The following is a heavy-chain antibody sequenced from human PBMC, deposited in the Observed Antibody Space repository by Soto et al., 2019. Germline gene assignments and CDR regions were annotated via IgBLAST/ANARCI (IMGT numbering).Heavy chain of an antibody. CDR2: INPNSGGT. CDR1: GYTFTGYY. V-gene: IGHV1-2*04. Sequence: ASVKVSCKASGYTFTGYYMHWVRQAPGQGLEWMGWINPNSGGTNYAQKFQGWVTMTRDTSISTAYMELSRLRSDDTAVYYCARESRFLEWLPPYYYGMDVWGQGTTVTVSS. J-gene: IGHJ6*02. D-gene: IGHD3-3*01. CDR3: ARESRFLEWLPPYYYGMDV.